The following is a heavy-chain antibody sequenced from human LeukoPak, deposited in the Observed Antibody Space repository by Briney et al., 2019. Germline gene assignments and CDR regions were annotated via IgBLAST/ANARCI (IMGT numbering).Heavy chain of an antibody. CDR2: IKSKTDGGTT. Sequence: SWIRQPPGKGLEWVGRIKSKTDGGTTDYAAPVKGRFTISRDDSKNTLYLQMNSLKTEDTAVYYCMSRAYDFWSGYYGYYYGMDVWGQGTTVTVSS. D-gene: IGHD3-3*01. CDR3: MSRAYDFWSGYYGYYYGMDV. V-gene: IGHV3-15*01. J-gene: IGHJ6*02.